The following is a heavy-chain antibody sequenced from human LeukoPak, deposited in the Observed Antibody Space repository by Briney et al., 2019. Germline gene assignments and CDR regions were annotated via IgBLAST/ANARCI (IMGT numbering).Heavy chain of an antibody. D-gene: IGHD6-19*01. CDR2: IYYSGST. V-gene: IGHV4-39*07. Sequence: SETLSLTCTVSGGSISSSSYYWGWIRQPPGKGLEWIGSIYYSGSTYYNPSLKSRVTISVDTSKNQFSLKLSSVTAADTAVYYCAREPLGGWDDYWGQGTLVTVSS. J-gene: IGHJ4*02. CDR3: AREPLGGWDDY. CDR1: GGSISSSSYY.